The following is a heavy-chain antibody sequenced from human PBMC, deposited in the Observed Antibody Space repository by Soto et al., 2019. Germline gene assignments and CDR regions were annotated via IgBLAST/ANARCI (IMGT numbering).Heavy chain of an antibody. CDR3: AKDRSWLGSSGPYYVDS. Sequence: PGGSLRLSCAVSQFTFKSYGIHWVRLAPGKGLEWVALISYDGSKKYYADSVKGRFTISRDNSKNTVFLQMNSLRAEDTSVYYCAKDRSWLGSSGPYYVDSWGQGTQVTVSS. D-gene: IGHD3-22*01. V-gene: IGHV3-30*18. CDR2: ISYDGSKK. J-gene: IGHJ4*02. CDR1: QFTFKSYG.